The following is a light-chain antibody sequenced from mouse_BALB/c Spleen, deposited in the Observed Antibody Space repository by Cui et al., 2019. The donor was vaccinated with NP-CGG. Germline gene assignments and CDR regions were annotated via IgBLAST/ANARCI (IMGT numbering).Light chain of an antibody. J-gene: IGLJ1*01. CDR1: TGTITTSNY. CDR2: GTN. CDR3: ALWYSNHWV. V-gene: IGLV1*01. Sequence: QAVVTQESVLTTSPGETVTLTCRSSTGTITTSNYANWFQEKPDHLFTGLIGGTNNRVPGVPARFSGSLIGDKAALTITGAQTEDEAIYFCALWYSNHWVFGGGTKLTVL.